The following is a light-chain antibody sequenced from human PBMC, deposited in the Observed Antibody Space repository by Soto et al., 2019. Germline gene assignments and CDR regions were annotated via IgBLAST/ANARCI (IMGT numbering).Light chain of an antibody. J-gene: IGKJ1*01. Sequence: EIVMTQSPATLSVSPGERATLSCRASQSVSSNLAWYQQKPGQAPRLLIYGASTRATGIPARFSGSGSGTAFTLTISSLQSEDFAVYYCQQYNNWPRRTFGQGTKV. V-gene: IGKV3-15*01. CDR2: GAS. CDR3: QQYNNWPRRT. CDR1: QSVSSN.